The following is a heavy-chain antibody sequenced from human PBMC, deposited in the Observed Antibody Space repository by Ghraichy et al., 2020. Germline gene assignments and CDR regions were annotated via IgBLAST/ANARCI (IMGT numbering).Heavy chain of an antibody. CDR3: AKERSQREPLYDY. Sequence: GGSLRLSCAASGFTFSSYGMHWVRQAPGKGLEWMAVISYDGSNKYYADSVKGRFTISRDNSKNTLYLQMNSLRGEDTAVYFCAKERSQREPLYDYWGQGTLVTVSS. CDR2: ISYDGSNK. V-gene: IGHV3-30*18. J-gene: IGHJ4*02. D-gene: IGHD2-2*02. CDR1: GFTFSSYG.